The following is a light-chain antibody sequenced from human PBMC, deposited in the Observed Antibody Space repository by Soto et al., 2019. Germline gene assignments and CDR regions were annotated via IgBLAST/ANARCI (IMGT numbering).Light chain of an antibody. CDR2: GAS. Sequence: EIVLTQSPGSLSLSPGERATLSCRASQSVDSSFFAWYQQKPGQAPRLLIYGASNRATGIPDRFSGRGSGTDFTLTIAGLEHEDFAVYYCQEYDSSSAFSQRTKVEIK. CDR3: QEYDSSSA. J-gene: IGKJ1*01. CDR1: QSVDSSF. V-gene: IGKV3-20*01.